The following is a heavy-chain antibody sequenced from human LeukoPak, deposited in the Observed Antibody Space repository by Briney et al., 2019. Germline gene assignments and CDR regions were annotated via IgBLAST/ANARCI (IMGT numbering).Heavy chain of an antibody. CDR3: AKDRGRDGYNYFDY. D-gene: IGHD5-24*01. CDR2: IWYDGSNK. V-gene: IGHV3-33*06. CDR1: GFTFSSYG. Sequence: GGSLRLSCAASGFTFSSYGMHWVRQAPGKGLEWVAVIWYDGSNKYYADSVKGRFTISRDNSKNTLYLQMNSLRAEDTAVYYCAKDRGRDGYNYFDYWGQGTLLTVSS. J-gene: IGHJ4*02.